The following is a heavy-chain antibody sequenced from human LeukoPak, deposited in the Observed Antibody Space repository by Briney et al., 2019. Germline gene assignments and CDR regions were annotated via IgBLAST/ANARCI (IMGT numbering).Heavy chain of an antibody. J-gene: IGHJ4*02. CDR2: IYTSGST. CDR3: AGSYYNEYHETFDY. V-gene: IGHV4-61*02. CDR1: GGSISSGSYY. Sequence: PSETLSLTCTVSGGSISSGSYYWSWIRQPAGKGLEWIGRIYTSGSTNYNPSLKSRVTISVDTSKNQFSLKLSSVTAADTAVYYCAGSYYNEYHETFDYWGQGTLVTVSS. D-gene: IGHD3-10*01.